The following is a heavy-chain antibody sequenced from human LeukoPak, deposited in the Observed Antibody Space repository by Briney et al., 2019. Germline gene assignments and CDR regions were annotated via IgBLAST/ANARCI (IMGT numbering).Heavy chain of an antibody. Sequence: SVKVSCKASGGTFSSYAISWVRQAPGRGLEWMGRIIPILGIANYAQKFQGRVTITADKSTSTAYMELSSLRSEDTAVYYCARESTGGVTTVDYWGQGTLVTVSS. D-gene: IGHD4-17*01. CDR1: GGTFSSYA. CDR2: IIPILGIA. J-gene: IGHJ4*02. V-gene: IGHV1-69*04. CDR3: ARESTGGVTTVDY.